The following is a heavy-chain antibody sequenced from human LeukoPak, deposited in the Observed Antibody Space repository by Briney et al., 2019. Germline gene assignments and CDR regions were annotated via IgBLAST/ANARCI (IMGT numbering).Heavy chain of an antibody. CDR1: GYSFTTFG. CDR3: ARGIDSGSPPLGTFEI. D-gene: IGHD1-26*01. J-gene: IGHJ3*02. V-gene: IGHV1-18*01. Sequence: ASVKVSCKASGYSFTTFGITWVRQAPGQGLEWMGWISAYNANTNYAQKLQGRVTMTTDTSTSTAYMELRSLRSDDTAIYYCARGIDSGSPPLGTFEIWGQGTMVTVSS. CDR2: ISAYNANT.